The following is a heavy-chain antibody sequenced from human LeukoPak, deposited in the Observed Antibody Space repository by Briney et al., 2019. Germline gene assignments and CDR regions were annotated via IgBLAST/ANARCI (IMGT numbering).Heavy chain of an antibody. CDR2: ISGSGGST. Sequence: PGGSLRLSCAASGFTFSSYAMSWVRQAPGKGLEWASAISGSGGSTYYADSVKGRFTISRDNSKNTLYLQMNSLRAEDTAVYYCAKGTLPYYYGSGSYMDYWGQGTLVTVSS. CDR3: AKGTLPYYYGSGSYMDY. V-gene: IGHV3-23*01. J-gene: IGHJ4*02. CDR1: GFTFSSYA. D-gene: IGHD3-10*01.